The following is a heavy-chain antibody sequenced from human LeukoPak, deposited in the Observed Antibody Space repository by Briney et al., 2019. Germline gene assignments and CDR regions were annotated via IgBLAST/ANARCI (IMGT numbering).Heavy chain of an antibody. V-gene: IGHV3-30*18. CDR3: AKLLHDYGDTPYYYGMDV. CDR1: GFTFSIYG. J-gene: IGHJ6*02. D-gene: IGHD4-17*01. CDR2: ISYDGSKK. Sequence: GGSLRLSCAASGFTFSIYGMHWVRRAPGQGLEWVALISYDGSKKYYADSVKGRFTISRDNSKNTLYLQMNSLRAEDTAVYYCAKLLHDYGDTPYYYGMDVWGQGTTVTVSS.